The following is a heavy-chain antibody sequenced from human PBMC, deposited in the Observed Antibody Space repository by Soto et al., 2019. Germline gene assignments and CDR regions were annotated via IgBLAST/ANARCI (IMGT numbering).Heavy chain of an antibody. J-gene: IGHJ4*02. V-gene: IGHV1-69*13. D-gene: IGHD1-1*01. CDR3: ARSNRNPVEGLDY. CDR1: GGTFSSYA. CDR2: IIPIFGTA. Sequence: SVKVSCKAAGGTFSSYAISWVRQAPGQGLEWMGGIIPIFGTANYAQKFQGRVTITADESTSTAYMELSSLRSEETAVYYCARSNRNPVEGLDYWGQGILVTVSS.